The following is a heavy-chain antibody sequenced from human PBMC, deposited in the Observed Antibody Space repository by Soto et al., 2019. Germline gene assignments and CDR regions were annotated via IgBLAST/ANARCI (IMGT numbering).Heavy chain of an antibody. J-gene: IGHJ5*02. CDR3: ARDFIGAGCSGGSCYSDWFDP. CDR1: GFTFSSYE. CDR2: ISSSGSTI. D-gene: IGHD2-15*01. V-gene: IGHV3-48*03. Sequence: EVQLVESGGGLVQPGGSLRLSCAASGFTFSSYEMNWVRQAPGKGLEWVSYISSSGSTIYYADSVKGRFTISRDNAKNSLYLQMNSLRAEDTAVYYCARDFIGAGCSGGSCYSDWFDPWGQGTLVTVSS.